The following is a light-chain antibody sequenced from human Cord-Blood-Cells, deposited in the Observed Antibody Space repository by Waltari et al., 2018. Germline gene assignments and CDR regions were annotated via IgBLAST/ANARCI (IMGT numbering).Light chain of an antibody. CDR1: QSVLYSSNNKNY. Sequence: DIVMTQSPDSLAVSLGERATNCKSSQSVLYSSNNKNYLAWYQQKPGQPPKLLIYWASTRESGVPDRFSGSGSGTDFTLTISSLQAEDVAVYYCQQYYSTPPTFGQGTKVEIK. CDR3: QQYYSTPPT. J-gene: IGKJ1*01. CDR2: WAS. V-gene: IGKV4-1*01.